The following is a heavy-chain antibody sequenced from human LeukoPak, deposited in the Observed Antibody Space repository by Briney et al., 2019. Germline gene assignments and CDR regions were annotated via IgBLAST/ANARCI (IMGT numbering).Heavy chain of an antibody. Sequence: ASVKVSCKASGYTFTGYYMHWVRQAPGQGLEWMGRIDPNSGGTNYAQKFQGRVTMTRDTSISTAYMELSRLRSDDTAVYYCARELPTSNIDYWGQGTLVTVSS. CDR1: GYTFTGYY. CDR2: IDPNSGGT. V-gene: IGHV1-2*06. CDR3: ARELPTSNIDY. D-gene: IGHD2-21*02. J-gene: IGHJ4*02.